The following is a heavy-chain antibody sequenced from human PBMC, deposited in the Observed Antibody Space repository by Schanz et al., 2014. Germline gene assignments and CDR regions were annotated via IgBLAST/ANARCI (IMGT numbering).Heavy chain of an antibody. Sequence: QVQLVQSGAEVKKPGASVKVSCKASGYTFTSYYMHWVRQAPGQGLEWMGKINPSSGTTRIAQNFQGRLTVTRDTSTSTVNMELSSLRSEDTAVYYCARGLGDERWLDLNEAFDIWGQGTRVTVSS. CDR3: ARGLGDERWLDLNEAFDI. J-gene: IGHJ3*02. CDR1: GYTFTSYY. D-gene: IGHD6-19*01. V-gene: IGHV1-46*01. CDR2: INPSSGTT.